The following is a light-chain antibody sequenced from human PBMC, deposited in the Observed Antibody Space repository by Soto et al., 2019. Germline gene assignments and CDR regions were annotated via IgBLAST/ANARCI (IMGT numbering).Light chain of an antibody. CDR1: QSFSSH. CDR3: QQRSNWPPVIT. CDR2: DAS. V-gene: IGKV3-11*01. Sequence: PGERATLSCRASQSFSSHLAWYQQKPGQAPRLLIYDASKRATGIPARFSGRGSGTDFTLTISSLEPEDFAIYYCQQRSNWPPVITFGQGTRLEIK. J-gene: IGKJ5*01.